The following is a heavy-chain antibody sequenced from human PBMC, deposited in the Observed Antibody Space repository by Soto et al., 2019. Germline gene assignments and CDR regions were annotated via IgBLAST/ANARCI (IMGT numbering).Heavy chain of an antibody. CDR3: ARDGANYYDSSGYYQSQY. Sequence: ASVKVSCKASGYTFTCYGISWVRQAPGQGLEWMGWISAYNGNTNYAQKLQGRVTMTTDTSTSTAYMELRSLRSDDTAVYYCARDGANYYDSSGYYQSQYWGQGTLVTVSS. J-gene: IGHJ4*02. CDR2: ISAYNGNT. CDR1: GYTFTCYG. D-gene: IGHD3-22*01. V-gene: IGHV1-18*01.